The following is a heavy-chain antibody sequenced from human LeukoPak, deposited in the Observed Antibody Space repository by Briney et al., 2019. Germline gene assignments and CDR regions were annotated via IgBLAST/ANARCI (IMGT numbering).Heavy chain of an antibody. Sequence: SETLSLTCTVSGGSISSESYYWGWIRQPPGKGLEWIGEINHSGSTNYNPSLKSRVTISVDTSKNQFSLKLSSVTAADTAVYYCARGGYSYGGPRGAFDIWGQGTMVTVSS. V-gene: IGHV4-39*07. CDR1: GGSISSESYY. CDR3: ARGGYSYGGPRGAFDI. CDR2: INHSGST. J-gene: IGHJ3*02. D-gene: IGHD5-18*01.